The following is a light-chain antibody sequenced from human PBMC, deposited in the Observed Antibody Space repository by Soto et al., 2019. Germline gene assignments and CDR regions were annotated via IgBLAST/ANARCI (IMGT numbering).Light chain of an antibody. CDR2: GAS. CDR3: QQYGRSPT. CDR1: QSVSSRH. V-gene: IGKV3-20*01. J-gene: IGKJ1*01. Sequence: EIVLTQSPGTLSLSPGERATLSCRASQSVSSRHLAWYQQKFGQAPRLLIYGASRRATGIPDRFSGSGSGTDFTLIISRLEPEDFVVYYCQQYGRSPTFGQGTKVDIK.